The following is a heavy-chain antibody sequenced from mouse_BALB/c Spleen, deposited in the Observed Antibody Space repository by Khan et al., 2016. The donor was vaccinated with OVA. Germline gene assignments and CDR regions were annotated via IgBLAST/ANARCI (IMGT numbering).Heavy chain of an antibody. J-gene: IGHJ3*01. CDR3: ARRNYFGYTFAY. CDR1: GYTFTDYY. Sequence: VXLQQSGAELARPGASVKLSCKASGYTFTDYYINWVKQRTGQGLEWIGEISPGSGDTYYNERFKGKATLTADKSSSTAYLQLSSLTSEASAVYCCARRNYFGYTFAYWGQGTLVTVSA. CDR2: ISPGSGDT. D-gene: IGHD1-2*01. V-gene: IGHV1-77*01.